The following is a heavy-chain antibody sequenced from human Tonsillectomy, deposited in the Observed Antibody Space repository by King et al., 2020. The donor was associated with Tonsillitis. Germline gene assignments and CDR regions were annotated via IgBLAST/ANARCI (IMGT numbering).Heavy chain of an antibody. CDR1: GYTFINPY. CDR2: NKPRDGST. CDR3: ARVGDYGGNFFSY. V-gene: IGHV1-46*01. Sequence: VQLVESGAEVKRPGASVKVSCKASGYTFINPYMHWVRQAPGQRLEWMGINKPRDGSTNYAQKFQGRVTMTRDTPTNTVYMELSSLRSEDTAVFYCARVGDYGGNFFSYWGQGTLVTVSS. J-gene: IGHJ4*02. D-gene: IGHD4-23*01.